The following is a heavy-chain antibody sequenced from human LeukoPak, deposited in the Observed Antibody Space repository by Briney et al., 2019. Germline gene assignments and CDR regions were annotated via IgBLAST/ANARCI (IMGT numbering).Heavy chain of an antibody. CDR3: ARATYCSSTSCYLQYYFDY. CDR1: GFTFSSYW. CDR2: IKQDGSEK. V-gene: IGHV3-7*04. J-gene: IGHJ4*02. Sequence: GGSLRLSCAASGFTFSSYWMSWVRQGPGKGREWVANIKQDGSEKYYVDSVKGRFTISRDNAKNSLYLQMNSLRAEDTAVYYCARATYCSSTSCYLQYYFDYWGQGTLVTVSS. D-gene: IGHD2-2*01.